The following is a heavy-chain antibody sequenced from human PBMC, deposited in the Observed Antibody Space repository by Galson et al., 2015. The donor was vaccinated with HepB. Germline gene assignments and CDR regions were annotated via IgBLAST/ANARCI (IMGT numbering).Heavy chain of an antibody. CDR2: IVVGSGNT. D-gene: IGHD6-19*01. CDR3: AAGGRLAVAGRRYFDL. Sequence: SVKVSCKASGFTFTSSAVQWVRQARGQRLEWIGWIVVGSGNTNYAQKFQERVTITRDMSTSTAYMELSSLRSEDTAVYYCAAGGRLAVAGRRYFDLWGRGTLVTVSS. CDR1: GFTFTSSA. J-gene: IGHJ2*01. V-gene: IGHV1-58*01.